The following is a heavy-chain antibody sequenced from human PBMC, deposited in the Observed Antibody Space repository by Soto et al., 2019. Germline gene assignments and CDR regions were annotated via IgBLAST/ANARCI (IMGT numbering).Heavy chain of an antibody. V-gene: IGHV3-49*04. J-gene: IGHJ6*02. CDR1: GFTFGDYA. Sequence: GGSLRLSCTASGFTFGDYAVNWVRQAPGKGLEWVGFIRSKAYGGTPEYAASVKGRFIISRDDSKSIAYLQMNSLKTEDTAVFYCARSLLNGMDVWGQGTTVTVSS. D-gene: IGHD2-15*01. CDR3: ARSLLNGMDV. CDR2: IRSKAYGGTP.